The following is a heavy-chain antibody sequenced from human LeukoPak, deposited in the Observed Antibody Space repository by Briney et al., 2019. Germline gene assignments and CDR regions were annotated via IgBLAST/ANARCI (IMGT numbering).Heavy chain of an antibody. CDR3: ARGTAVAGIDY. Sequence: PSETLSPTCAVYGGSFSGYYWSWIRRPPGKGLEWIGEINHSGSTNYNPSLESRVTISVDTSKRQFSLKLSSVTAADTAVYYCARGTAVAGIDYWGQGTLVTVSS. CDR1: GGSFSGYY. V-gene: IGHV4-34*01. D-gene: IGHD6-19*01. CDR2: INHSGST. J-gene: IGHJ4*02.